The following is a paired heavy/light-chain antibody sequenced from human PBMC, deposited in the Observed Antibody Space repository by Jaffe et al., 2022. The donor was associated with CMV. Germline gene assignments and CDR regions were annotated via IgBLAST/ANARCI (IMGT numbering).Heavy chain of an antibody. CDR1: GFSLTSYQ. CDR2: MDRSGTPI. Sequence: EVQVVESGGDLVQPGGSLRLSCEASGFSLTSYQMHWVRQAPGRGLEWVSTMDRSGTPIYYVDSVKGRFTISRDNAKNLLYLQMNSLRAEDTAVYYCARDLDHREKSAYYDSFDIWGQGTLVTVSS. D-gene: IGHD3-9*01. V-gene: IGHV3-48*03. J-gene: IGHJ3*02. CDR3: ARDLDHREKSAYYDSFDI.
Light chain of an antibody. CDR3: LQDYDYPRT. CDR1: QGIRND. Sequence: AIQMTQSPSSLSASVGDRVIITCRASQGIRNDLGWYQQKPGKAPKLLIYAASTLHSGVPSRFSGSGSGTDFTLTIASLQPEDFATYYCLQDYDYPRTFGQGTKVEVK. V-gene: IGKV1-6*01. J-gene: IGKJ1*01. CDR2: AAS.